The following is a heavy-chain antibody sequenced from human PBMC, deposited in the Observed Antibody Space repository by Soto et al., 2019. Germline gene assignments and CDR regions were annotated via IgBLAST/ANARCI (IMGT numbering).Heavy chain of an antibody. V-gene: IGHV4-34*01. D-gene: IGHD2-8*01. Sequence: SETLSLTCAVYGGSFSGYYWIWIRQPPGKGLEWIGEINQSGSTNYNPSLKSRVTISVDTSKNQFSLKLSSVTAADTAVYYWARGVQRVYVMSHYRDVGGKGPTVTVSS. CDR3: ARGVQRVYVMSHYRDV. CDR2: INQSGST. CDR1: GGSFSGYY. J-gene: IGHJ6*03.